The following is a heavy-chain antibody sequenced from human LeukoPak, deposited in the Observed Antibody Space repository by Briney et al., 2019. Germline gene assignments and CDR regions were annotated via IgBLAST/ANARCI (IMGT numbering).Heavy chain of an antibody. CDR2: IYYSGST. Sequence: SETLSLTCTVSGGSISSSSYYWGWIRQPPGKGLEWIGSIYYSGSTYYNPSLKSRVTISVDTSKNQFSLKLSSVTAADTAVYYCAREGFGEQHFDYWGQGTLVTVSS. J-gene: IGHJ4*02. V-gene: IGHV4-39*07. CDR1: GGSISSSSYY. CDR3: AREGFGEQHFDY. D-gene: IGHD3-10*01.